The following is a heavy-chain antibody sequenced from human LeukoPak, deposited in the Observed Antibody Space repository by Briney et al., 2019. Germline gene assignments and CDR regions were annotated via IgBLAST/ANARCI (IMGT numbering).Heavy chain of an antibody. CDR1: GYTFTSYA. J-gene: IGHJ6*04. Sequence: GASVKVSCKASGYTFTSYAMHWVRQAPGQRLEWMGWINAGNGNTKYSQKFQGRVTMTRDTSTSTDYMELSSLRAEDTALYYCAKDLLAYSNSPDYYYYGMDVGGKGPTVTVSS. CDR2: INAGNGNT. D-gene: IGHD4-11*01. V-gene: IGHV1-3*01. CDR3: AKDLLAYSNSPDYYYYGMDV.